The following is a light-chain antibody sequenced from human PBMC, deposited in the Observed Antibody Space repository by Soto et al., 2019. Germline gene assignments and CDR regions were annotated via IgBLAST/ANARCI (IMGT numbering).Light chain of an antibody. CDR1: QSVSGY. Sequence: EIVLTQSPATLSLSPGERATLSCRASQSVSGYLGWYQQKPGQPPRLLIYDTSNRATDIPARFSGSGSGTDFTLTISSLEPEDFAVYYCQQRLTWPLTFGGGTKVEIK. V-gene: IGKV3-11*01. CDR3: QQRLTWPLT. J-gene: IGKJ4*01. CDR2: DTS.